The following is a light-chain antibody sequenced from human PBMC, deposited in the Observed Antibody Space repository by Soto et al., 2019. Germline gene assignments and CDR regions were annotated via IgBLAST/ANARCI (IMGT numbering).Light chain of an antibody. CDR2: GAS. CDR1: QSVDGY. V-gene: IGKV3-15*01. CDR3: QQYHKWPPVT. Sequence: EIVMTQSPGTLSVSLGESATLSCRASQSVDGYLAWYQQKPGQAPRLLIYGASTRATGVTARFRGVGFGTEFNLTISCLQSEDSAVYYCQQYHKWPPVTFVQGTRMQI. J-gene: IGKJ5*01.